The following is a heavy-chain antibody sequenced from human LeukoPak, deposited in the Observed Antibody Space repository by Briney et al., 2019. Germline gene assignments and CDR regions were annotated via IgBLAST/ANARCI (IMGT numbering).Heavy chain of an antibody. Sequence: GASVKVSCKASGYTFTSYYMHWVRQAPGQGLEWMGWINTNTGNPTYAQGFTGRFVFSLDTSVSTAYLQISSLKAEDTAVYYCARCPKHVDTAMDYFDYWGQGTLVTVSS. V-gene: IGHV7-4-1*02. CDR3: ARCPKHVDTAMDYFDY. D-gene: IGHD5-18*01. J-gene: IGHJ4*02. CDR1: GYTFTSYY. CDR2: INTNTGNP.